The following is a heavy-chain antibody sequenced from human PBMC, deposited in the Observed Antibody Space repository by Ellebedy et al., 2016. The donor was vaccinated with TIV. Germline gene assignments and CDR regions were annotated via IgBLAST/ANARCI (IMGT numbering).Heavy chain of an antibody. CDR2: IWYDGSNK. CDR1: GFTFSSYG. J-gene: IGHJ4*02. CDR3: ARLASSGWYLWFDY. V-gene: IGHV3-33*01. D-gene: IGHD6-19*01. Sequence: PGGSLRLSCAASGFTFSSYGMHWVRQAPGKGLEWVAVIWYDGSNKYYADSVKGRFTISRDNSKNTLYLQMNSLRAEDTAVYYCARLASSGWYLWFDYWGQGTLVTVSS.